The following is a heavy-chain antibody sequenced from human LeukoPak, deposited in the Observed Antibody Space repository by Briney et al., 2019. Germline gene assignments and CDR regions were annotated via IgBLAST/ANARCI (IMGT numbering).Heavy chain of an antibody. CDR1: GYTFTSYY. V-gene: IGHV1-46*01. CDR2: INPSGGST. D-gene: IGHD1-1*01. J-gene: IGHJ4*02. CDR3: ARDVHSVRSFDY. Sequence: ASVKVSCKASGYTFTSYYTHWVRQAPGQGLEWMGIINPSGGSTSYAQKFQGRVTMTRDMSTSTVYMELSSLRSEDTAVYYCARDVHSVRSFDYWGQGTLVTVSS.